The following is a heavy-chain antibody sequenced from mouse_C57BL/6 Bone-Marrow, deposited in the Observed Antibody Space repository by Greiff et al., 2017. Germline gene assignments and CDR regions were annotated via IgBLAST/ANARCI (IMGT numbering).Heavy chain of an antibody. D-gene: IGHD4-1*01. Sequence: VKLQESGAELVRPGASVTLSCKASGYTFTDYEMHWVKQTPVHGLEWIGAIDPETGGTAYNQKFQGKAILTADKSSSTAYMELRSLTSEDSAVYYCTRSMGREDYFDYWGQGTTLTVSS. J-gene: IGHJ2*01. CDR3: TRSMGREDYFDY. CDR1: GYTFTDYE. V-gene: IGHV1-15*01. CDR2: IDPETGGT.